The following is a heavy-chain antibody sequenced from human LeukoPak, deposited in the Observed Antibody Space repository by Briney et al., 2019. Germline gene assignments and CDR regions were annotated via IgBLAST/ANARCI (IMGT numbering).Heavy chain of an antibody. CDR3: ARAIYGDYGEEFFDY. CDR1: GFTFSSYA. CDR2: ISYDGSNK. D-gene: IGHD4-17*01. V-gene: IGHV3-30*04. Sequence: GRSLRLSCAASGFTFSSYAMHWVRQAPGKGLEWVAVISYDGSNKYYADSVKGRFTISRDNSKNTLYLQMNSLRAEDAAVYYCARAIYGDYGEEFFDYWGQGTLVTVSS. J-gene: IGHJ4*02.